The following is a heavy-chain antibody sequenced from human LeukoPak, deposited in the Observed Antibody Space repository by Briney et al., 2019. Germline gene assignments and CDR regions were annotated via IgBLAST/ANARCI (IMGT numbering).Heavy chain of an antibody. D-gene: IGHD4-17*01. V-gene: IGHV1-2*02. J-gene: IGHJ5*02. CDR3: ARRPPREHYGDYR. Sequence: ASVNVTCKASGYTFTCYYMHWVRQAPGQGLEWMGWINPNSGGTNYAQKFQGRVTMTRDTSISTAYMELSRLRSDDTAVYYCARRPPREHYGDYRWGQGTLVTVSS. CDR2: INPNSGGT. CDR1: GYTFTCYY.